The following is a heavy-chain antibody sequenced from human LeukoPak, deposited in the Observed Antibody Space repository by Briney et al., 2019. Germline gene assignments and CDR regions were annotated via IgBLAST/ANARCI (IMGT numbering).Heavy chain of an antibody. V-gene: IGHV2-5*01. D-gene: IGHD2/OR15-2a*01. CDR2: IYWNDDK. Sequence: SGPTLVKPTQTLTLTCTFSGFSLSTSGVGVGWIRQPPGKALEWLALIYWNDDKRYSPSLKSGLTITKDTSKNQVVLIMTNTDPVDTATYYCVRSPKLYYFDYWGQGILVTVSS. J-gene: IGHJ4*02. CDR3: VRSPKLYYFDY. CDR1: GFSLSTSGVG.